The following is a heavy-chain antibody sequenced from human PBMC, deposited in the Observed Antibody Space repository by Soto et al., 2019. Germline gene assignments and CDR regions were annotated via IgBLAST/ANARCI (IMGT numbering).Heavy chain of an antibody. J-gene: IGHJ3*02. CDR3: ARDSAVADAFDI. Sequence: EVQLVESGGGLVQPGGSLRLSCAASGFTVSSNYMSWVRQAPGKGLEWVSVIYSGGSTYYADSVKGRFTISRYNSKNTLYLQMNSLRAEDTAVYYCARDSAVADAFDIWGQGTMVTVSS. D-gene: IGHD6-19*01. CDR2: IYSGGST. V-gene: IGHV3-53*04. CDR1: GFTVSSNY.